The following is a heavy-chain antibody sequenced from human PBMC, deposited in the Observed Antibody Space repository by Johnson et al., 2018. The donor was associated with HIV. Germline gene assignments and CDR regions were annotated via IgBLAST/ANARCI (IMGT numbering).Heavy chain of an antibody. CDR3: AAYYDSSGYPRFGDAVDI. Sequence: VQLVESGGGLVQPGGSLRLSCAASGFTFSSYWMSWVRQAPGKGLEWVANIKQDGSEKYYVDSVKGRFTISRDNAKNSLYLQMNSLRAEDTALYYCAAYYDSSGYPRFGDAVDIWGQGTMVTVSS. V-gene: IGHV3-7*05. J-gene: IGHJ3*02. CDR2: IKQDGSEK. D-gene: IGHD3-22*01. CDR1: GFTFSSYW.